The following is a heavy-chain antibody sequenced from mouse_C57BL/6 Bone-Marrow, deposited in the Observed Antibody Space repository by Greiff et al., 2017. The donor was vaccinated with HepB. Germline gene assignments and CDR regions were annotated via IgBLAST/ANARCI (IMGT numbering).Heavy chain of an antibody. CDR1: GFTFSSYA. Sequence: EVKLVESGGGLVKPGGSPKLSCAASGFTFSSYAMSWVRQTPEKRLEWVATISDGGSYTYYPDNVKGRFTISRDNAKNNLYLQMSHLKSEDTAMYYCAREGNLAWFAYWGQGTLVTVSA. CDR2: ISDGGSYT. CDR3: AREGNLAWFAY. V-gene: IGHV5-4*01. J-gene: IGHJ3*01. D-gene: IGHD2-1*01.